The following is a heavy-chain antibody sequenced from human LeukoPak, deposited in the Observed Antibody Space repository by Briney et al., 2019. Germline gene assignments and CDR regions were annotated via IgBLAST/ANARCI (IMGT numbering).Heavy chain of an antibody. D-gene: IGHD3-10*01. Sequence: GGSLRLSCAASGFTFSSYAMSWVRQAPGKGLEWVSAISGSGGSTYYADSVKGRFTISRDNSKNTLYLQMNSLRAEDTAVYYWSKDPFGGAHPDYLGQGTLVTVSS. V-gene: IGHV3-23*01. CDR1: GFTFSSYA. CDR3: SKDPFGGAHPDY. J-gene: IGHJ4*02. CDR2: ISGSGGST.